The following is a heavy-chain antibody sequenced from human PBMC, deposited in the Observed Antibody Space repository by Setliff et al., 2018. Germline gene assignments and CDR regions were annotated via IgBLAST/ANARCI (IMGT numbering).Heavy chain of an antibody. D-gene: IGHD3-3*01. Sequence: ASVKVSCKASGYSFSDYGISWVRQAPGQGLEWMGWINSYNGNTNYAHNFQDRLTMTTDTSTNTAYMELRSLTSDDTAVYFCARAPRLEWILPTFDYWGQGTPVTVSS. J-gene: IGHJ4*02. CDR2: INSYNGNT. CDR1: GYSFSDYG. V-gene: IGHV1-18*01. CDR3: ARAPRLEWILPTFDY.